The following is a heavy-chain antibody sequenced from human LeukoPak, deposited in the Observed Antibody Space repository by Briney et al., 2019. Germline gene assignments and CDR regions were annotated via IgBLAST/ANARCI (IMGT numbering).Heavy chain of an antibody. V-gene: IGHV3-30*18. CDR2: ISYDGSTK. Sequence: PGRSLRLSCAASGFSFREYGMHWVRQPPGKGLEWVAVISYDGSTKYFADSVKGRFTISRDNSKNTLFLQMNSLRSEDMAIYYCAKGDYGDFLYYFNYWGQGTLVTVSS. J-gene: IGHJ4*02. CDR3: AKGDYGDFLYYFNY. CDR1: GFSFREYG. D-gene: IGHD4-17*01.